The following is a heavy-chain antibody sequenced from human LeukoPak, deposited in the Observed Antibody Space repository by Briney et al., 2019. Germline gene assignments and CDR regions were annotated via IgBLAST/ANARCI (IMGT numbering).Heavy chain of an antibody. D-gene: IGHD3-3*01. CDR2: IYYSGST. CDR3: ARVSDLDFWSGYYLFDY. Sequence: SQTLSLTCTVSGGSVSSGSYYWSWIRQPPGKGLEWIGYIYYSGSTNYNPSLKSRVTISVDTSKNQFSLKLSSVTAADTAVYYCARVSDLDFWSGYYLFDYWGQGTLVTVSS. J-gene: IGHJ4*02. V-gene: IGHV4-61*01. CDR1: GGSVSSGSYY.